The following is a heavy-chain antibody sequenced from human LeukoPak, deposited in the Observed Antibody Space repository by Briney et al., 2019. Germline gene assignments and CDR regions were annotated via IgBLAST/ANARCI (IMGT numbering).Heavy chain of an antibody. V-gene: IGHV3-11*01. CDR1: GFTFSDYY. CDR3: ASPRENDSSGSYDAFDI. CDR2: ISSSGSTI. Sequence: GGSLRLSCAASGFTFSDYYMSWIRQAPGKGLEWVSYISSSGSTIYYADSVKGRFTISRDNAKNSLYLQMNSLRAEDTAVYYCASPRENDSSGSYDAFDIWGQGTMVTVSS. J-gene: IGHJ3*02. D-gene: IGHD3-22*01.